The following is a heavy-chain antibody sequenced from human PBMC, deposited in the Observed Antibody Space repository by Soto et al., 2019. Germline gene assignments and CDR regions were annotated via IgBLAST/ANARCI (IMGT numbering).Heavy chain of an antibody. J-gene: IGHJ5*02. CDR3: ARVSHCSGGSCYPPRGWFDP. CDR1: GYSFTSYW. Sequence: GESLKISCKGSGYSFTSYWIGWVRQMPGKGLEWMGIIYPGDSDTRYSPSFQGQVTISADKSISTAYLQWSSLKASDTAMYYCARVSHCSGGSCYPPRGWFDPWGQGTLVTVSS. CDR2: IYPGDSDT. V-gene: IGHV5-51*01. D-gene: IGHD2-15*01.